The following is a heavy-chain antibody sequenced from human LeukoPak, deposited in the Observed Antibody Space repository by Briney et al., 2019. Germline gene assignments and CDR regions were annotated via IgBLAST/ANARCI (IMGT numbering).Heavy chain of an antibody. D-gene: IGHD2-15*01. Sequence: SETLSLICTVSGGSISSSSYYWGWIRQPPGKGLEWIGSIYYSGSTYYNPSLKSRVTISVDTSKNQFSLKLSSVTAADTAVYYCARQLIVVVAATFYFYLTWFDPWGQGTLVTVSS. CDR3: ARQLIVVVAATFYFYLTWFDP. V-gene: IGHV4-39*01. CDR1: GGSISSSSYY. J-gene: IGHJ5*02. CDR2: IYYSGST.